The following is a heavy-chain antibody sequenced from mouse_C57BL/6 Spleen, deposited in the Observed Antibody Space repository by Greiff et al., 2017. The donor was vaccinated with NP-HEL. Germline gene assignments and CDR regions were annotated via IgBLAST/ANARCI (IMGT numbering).Heavy chain of an antibody. D-gene: IGHD2-1*01. Sequence: DVKLVESGEGLVKPGGSLKLSCAASGFTFSSYAMSWVRQTPEKRLEWVAYISSGGDYIYYADTVKGRFTISRDNDRNTLYLQMSSLKSEVTCMYYCTRDRVYYGNYETAMDYWGQGTSVTVSS. CDR3: TRDRVYYGNYETAMDY. CDR1: GFTFSSYA. CDR2: ISSGGDYI. V-gene: IGHV5-9-1*02. J-gene: IGHJ4*01.